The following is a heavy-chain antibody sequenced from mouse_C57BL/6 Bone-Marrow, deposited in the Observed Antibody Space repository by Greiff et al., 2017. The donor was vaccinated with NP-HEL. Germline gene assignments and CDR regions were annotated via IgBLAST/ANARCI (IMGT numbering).Heavy chain of an antibody. CDR3: VRHPDGYYCAMDY. CDR1: GFSFNTYA. D-gene: IGHD2-3*01. V-gene: IGHV10-1*01. Sequence: EVHLVESGGGLVQPKGSLKLSCAASGFSFNTYAMNWVRQAPGKGVEWVARIRSKSNNYATYYADSVKDRFTISRDDSESMLYLQMNNLKTEDTAMYYCVRHPDGYYCAMDYWGQGTSVTVSS. CDR2: IRSKSNNYAT. J-gene: IGHJ4*01.